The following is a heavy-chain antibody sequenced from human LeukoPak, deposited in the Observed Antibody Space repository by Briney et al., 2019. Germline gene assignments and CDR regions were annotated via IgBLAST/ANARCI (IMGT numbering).Heavy chain of an antibody. V-gene: IGHV3-23*01. J-gene: IGHJ4*02. CDR2: ISGSGGST. D-gene: IGHD3-9*01. CDR1: GFTFSSYA. Sequence: GGSLRLSCAASGFTFSSYAMSWVRQAPGKGLEWVSAISGSGGSTYYADSVKGRFTISRDNSKNTLYLQMNSLRAEDTAVYFCKQKRAYEILWGYYFDYWGQGTLVTVSS. CDR3: KQKRAYEILWGYYFDY.